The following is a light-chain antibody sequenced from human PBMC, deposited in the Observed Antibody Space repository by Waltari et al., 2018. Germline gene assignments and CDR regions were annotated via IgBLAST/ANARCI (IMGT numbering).Light chain of an antibody. Sequence: DIQMTQSPSSLSASVGDRVTITCRASQSISSYLNWYQQKPGKAPKLLIYAASSLQSGVHSRFSGSRAGTDFTPTISSLQPEDFATYYCQQSYSTPSITFGQGTRLEIK. V-gene: IGKV1-39*01. CDR3: QQSYSTPSIT. J-gene: IGKJ5*01. CDR2: AAS. CDR1: QSISSY.